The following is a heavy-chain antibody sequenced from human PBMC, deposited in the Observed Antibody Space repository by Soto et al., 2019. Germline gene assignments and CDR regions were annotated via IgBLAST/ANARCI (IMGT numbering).Heavy chain of an antibody. J-gene: IGHJ6*02. CDR2: INPHSGGT. D-gene: IGHD1-26*01. CDR1: GYTFTDYY. CDR3: PRVRSGRERDQQLDGMAL. V-gene: IGHV1-2*02. Sequence: QVQLVQSGAEVKKPGASVKVSCKASGYTFTDYYMHWVRQAPGHGLEWMGWINPHSGGTNYAQKFPSRVTMTRDPSISTAYMDLSRLGTDVTVVNYGPRVRSGRERDQQLDGMALWGQGTTVTVS.